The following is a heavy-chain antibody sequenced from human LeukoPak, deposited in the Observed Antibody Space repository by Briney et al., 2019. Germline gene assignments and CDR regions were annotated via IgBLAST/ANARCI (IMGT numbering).Heavy chain of an antibody. J-gene: IGHJ4*02. V-gene: IGHV4-39*07. D-gene: IGHD6-13*01. CDR2: IYYSGST. CDR3: AMGIAAAGIDY. CDR1: GGSISSSSYY. Sequence: PSETLSLTCTVSGGSISSSSYYWGWIRQPPGKGLEWIGSIYYSGSTYYNPSLKSRVTISVDTSKNQFSLKLSSVTAADTAVYYCAMGIAAAGIDYWGQGTLVTVSS.